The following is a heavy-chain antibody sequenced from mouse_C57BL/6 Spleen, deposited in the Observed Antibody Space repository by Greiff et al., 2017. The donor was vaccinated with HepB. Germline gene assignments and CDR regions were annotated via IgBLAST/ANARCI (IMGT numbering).Heavy chain of an antibody. CDR3: ARGDCGYGPFAY. CDR2: IHPNSGST. D-gene: IGHD1-1*01. Sequence: QVQLQQPGAELVKPGASVKLSCKASGYTFTSYWMHWLKQRPGQGLEWIGMIHPNSGSTNYNEKFKSKATLTVDKSSSTAYIQLSSLTSEDSAVHYCARGDCGYGPFAYWGQGTLVTVSA. CDR1: GYTFTSYW. V-gene: IGHV1-64*01. J-gene: IGHJ3*01.